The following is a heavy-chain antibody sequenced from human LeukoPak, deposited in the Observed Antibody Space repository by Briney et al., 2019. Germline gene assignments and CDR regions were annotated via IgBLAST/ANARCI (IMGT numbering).Heavy chain of an antibody. V-gene: IGHV3-74*01. CDR3: ARRYCSSTSCYGVFDY. CDR2: INSDGSST. D-gene: IGHD2-2*01. CDR1: GFTFSSYW. J-gene: IGHJ4*02. Sequence: GGSLRLSCAASGFTFSSYWMHWVRQAPGKGLVWVSRINSDGSSTNYADSVKGRFTISRDNSKNTLYLQMNSLRAEDTAVYYCARRYCSSTSCYGVFDYWGQGTLVTVSS.